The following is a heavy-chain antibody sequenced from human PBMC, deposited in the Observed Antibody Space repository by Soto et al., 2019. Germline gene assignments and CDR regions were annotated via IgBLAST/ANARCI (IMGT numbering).Heavy chain of an antibody. J-gene: IGHJ5*02. CDR2: VSGSGGTT. D-gene: IGHD6-19*01. V-gene: IGHV3-23*01. CDR3: ARCTVDTIVTSGWCHYLDP. CDR1: GFTFSNYG. Sequence: GGSLRLSCAASGFTFSNYGMSWVRQAPGKGLEWVSAVSGSGGTTYYADSVRGRFTISRDNSKNTLYLQMNSLRAEDTAIYFCARCTVDTIVTSGWCHYLDPWGQGTLVTVSS.